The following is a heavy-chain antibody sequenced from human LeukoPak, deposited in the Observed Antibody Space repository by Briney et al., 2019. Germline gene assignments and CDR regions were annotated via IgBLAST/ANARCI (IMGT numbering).Heavy chain of an antibody. CDR2: IYYSGST. D-gene: IGHD3-10*01. Sequence: SETLSVTCAVSGYSISSNNWWGWIRQPPGKGLEWIGYIYYSGSTFYNPSLKSRVTISVDTSKNQFSLKLSSVTAADTAVYYCARVGDTTLYYGSADDAFDIWGQGTMVTVSS. J-gene: IGHJ3*02. CDR1: GYSISSNNW. CDR3: ARVGDTTLYYGSADDAFDI. V-gene: IGHV4-28*03.